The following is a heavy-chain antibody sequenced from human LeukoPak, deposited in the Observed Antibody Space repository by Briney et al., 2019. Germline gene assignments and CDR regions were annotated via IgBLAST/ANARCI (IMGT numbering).Heavy chain of an antibody. D-gene: IGHD6-19*01. J-gene: IGHJ4*02. CDR3: ARDGDRYSGGWLHDY. CDR2: INPNSGGT. CDR1: GYTFTGYY. Sequence: ASVKVSCKASGYTFTGYYMHWVRQAPGQGLEWMGWINPNSGGTNYAQKFQGRATMTRDTSISTAYMELSRLRSDDTAVYYCARDGDRYSGGWLHDYWGQGTLVTVSS. V-gene: IGHV1-2*02.